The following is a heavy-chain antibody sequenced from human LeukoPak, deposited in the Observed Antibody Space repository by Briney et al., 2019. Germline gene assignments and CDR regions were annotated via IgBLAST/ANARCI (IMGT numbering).Heavy chain of an antibody. Sequence: GGSLRLSCAASGFTFSSYTMNWVRQAPGKGLEWVSSISSGSSYIYYADSVKGRFTISRDNAKDSLYLQMNSLRAEDTAVYYCARDSGGTGYYWYFDLWGRGTLGTVSS. CDR2: ISSGSSYI. D-gene: IGHD2-15*01. J-gene: IGHJ2*01. CDR1: GFTFSSYT. V-gene: IGHV3-21*01. CDR3: ARDSGGTGYYWYFDL.